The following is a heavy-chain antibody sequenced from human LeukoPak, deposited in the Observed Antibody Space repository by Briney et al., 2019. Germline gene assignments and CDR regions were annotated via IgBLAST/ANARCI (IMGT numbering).Heavy chain of an antibody. CDR2: IVGSGGST. CDR3: AKGGRYASGSYEAFDI. CDR1: GFTFSSYA. Sequence: PGGSLRLSCAASGFTFSSYAMSWVRQAPGKGLEWVSGIVGSGGSTFYADSVRGRFTIFRDNSKNTLYLQMNSLRAEDTAVYYCAKGGRYASGSYEAFDIWGQGTMVTVSS. D-gene: IGHD3-10*01. J-gene: IGHJ3*02. V-gene: IGHV3-23*01.